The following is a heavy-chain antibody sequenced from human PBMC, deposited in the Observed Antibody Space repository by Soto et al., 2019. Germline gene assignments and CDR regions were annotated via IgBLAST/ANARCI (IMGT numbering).Heavy chain of an antibody. V-gene: IGHV4-34*01. CDR3: AFGNTFYYYYMDV. Sequence: QVQVQQWGAGLLKPSETLSLSCAVSGVSSSGYYWSWIRQPPGKGLEWVGEVNHSGTTHYSPSLKSRVTISGDTSRNQFSLRLTSVTAADTAIYYCAFGNTFYYYYMDVWGKGTTVTVSS. CDR2: VNHSGTT. J-gene: IGHJ6*03. CDR1: GVSSSGYY. D-gene: IGHD2-2*02.